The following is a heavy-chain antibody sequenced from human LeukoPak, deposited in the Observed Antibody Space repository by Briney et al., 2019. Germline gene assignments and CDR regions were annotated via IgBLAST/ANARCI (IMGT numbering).Heavy chain of an antibody. V-gene: IGHV3-23*01. CDR2: ISGRGVNT. J-gene: IGHJ5*02. D-gene: IGHD3-3*01. CDR3: AKGNLYYDFWSGYQAHDWFDP. Sequence: PGGSLRLSCAASGFTFSNYAMSWVRQAPGRGLEWVSIISGRGVNTYYAGSVKGRFTISTDNSKTTLYLQMNSLRAEDTAVYYCAKGNLYYDFWSGYQAHDWFDPWGQGTLVTVSS. CDR1: GFTFSNYA.